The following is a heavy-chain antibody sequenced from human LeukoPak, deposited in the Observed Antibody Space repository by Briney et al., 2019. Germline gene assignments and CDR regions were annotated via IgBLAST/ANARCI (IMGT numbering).Heavy chain of an antibody. J-gene: IGHJ4*02. V-gene: IGHV3-7*03. CDR3: AKAYYDSSGYPYFDY. CDR1: GFIFSSYW. D-gene: IGHD3-22*01. Sequence: GGSLRLSCAASGFIFSSYWMTWVRQAPGKGLEWVANIKQAGTENSYVDSVKGRFTISRDNAKNSLYLQMNSLRAEDTALYYCAKAYYDSSGYPYFDYWGQGTLVTVSS. CDR2: IKQAGTEN.